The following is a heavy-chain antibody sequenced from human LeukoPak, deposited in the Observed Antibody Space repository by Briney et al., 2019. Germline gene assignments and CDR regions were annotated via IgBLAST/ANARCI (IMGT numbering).Heavy chain of an antibody. CDR3: ARDGDGPPWEEDAFDI. CDR2: INPSGGST. V-gene: IGHV1-46*01. J-gene: IGHJ3*02. D-gene: IGHD1-26*01. Sequence: ASVKVSCKASGYTFTSYYMHWVRQAPGQGLEWMGIINPSGGSTSYAQKFQGRVTMTRDTSTSTVYMELSSLRSEDTAVYYCARDGDGPPWEEDAFDIWGQGTMVTVSS. CDR1: GYTFTSYY.